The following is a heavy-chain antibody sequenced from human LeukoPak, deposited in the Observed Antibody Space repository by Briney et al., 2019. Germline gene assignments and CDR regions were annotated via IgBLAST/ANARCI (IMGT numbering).Heavy chain of an antibody. CDR1: GFTFSSYA. V-gene: IGHV3-48*01. D-gene: IGHD5-12*01. Sequence: GGSLRLSCAASGFTFSSYAMSWVRQAPGKGLEWVSYISSSSSTIYYADSVKGRFTISRDNAKNSLYLQMNSLRAEDTAVYYCARVGADIVATIKNYYYMDVWGKGTTVTVSS. CDR3: ARVGADIVATIKNYYYMDV. CDR2: ISSSSSTI. J-gene: IGHJ6*03.